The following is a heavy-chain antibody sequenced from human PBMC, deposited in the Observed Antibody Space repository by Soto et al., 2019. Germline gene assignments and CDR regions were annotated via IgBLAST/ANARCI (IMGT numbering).Heavy chain of an antibody. CDR2: INHSGSA. V-gene: IGHV4-34*01. J-gene: IGHJ4*02. Sequence: GSLRLSCAASGFTFSSYAMSWVRQTPGKGLQWIGQINHSGSAYYNPSLKSRVTISVHTSNSQFSLELSSVTAADTAVYYCARGLITGSHYSGGWYYFDSWGQGT. CDR3: ARGLITGSHYSGGWYYFDS. D-gene: IGHD6-19*01. CDR1: GFTFSSYA.